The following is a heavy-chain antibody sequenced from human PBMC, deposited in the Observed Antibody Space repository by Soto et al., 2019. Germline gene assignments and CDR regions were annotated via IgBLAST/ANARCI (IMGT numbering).Heavy chain of an antibody. CDR2: IYYSGST. Sequence: SETLSLTCTVSGGSISSYYWSWIRQPPGKGLEWIGYIYYSGSTNYNPSLKSRVTISVDTSKNQFSLKLSSVTAADTAVYYCARDGKYSSSWYFDYWGQGTLVTVSS. D-gene: IGHD6-13*01. V-gene: IGHV4-59*12. CDR1: GGSISSYY. CDR3: ARDGKYSSSWYFDY. J-gene: IGHJ4*02.